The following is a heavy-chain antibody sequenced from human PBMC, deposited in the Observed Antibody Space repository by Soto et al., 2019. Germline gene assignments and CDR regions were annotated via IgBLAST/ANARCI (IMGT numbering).Heavy chain of an antibody. CDR1: AFTFRSYT. CDR3: ARDRDSSYFPPPYYFDS. J-gene: IGHJ4*02. D-gene: IGHD4-4*01. CDR2: ISYDGSRT. V-gene: IGHV3-30*04. Sequence: QVQLVESGGGVVQPGSSLRLSCAASAFTFRSYTMHWVRQAPGKGLEWVATISYDGSRTNYADSVRGRFTISRDNSKSTLFLQMDSLRPEDTAVYSCARDRDSSYFPPPYYFDSWGQGTLVTVSS.